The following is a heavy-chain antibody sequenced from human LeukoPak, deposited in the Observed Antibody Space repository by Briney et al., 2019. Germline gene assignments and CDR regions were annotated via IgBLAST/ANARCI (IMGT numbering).Heavy chain of an antibody. Sequence: ASVKVSCKASGYTFTGYYMHWVRQAPGQGLEWMGWINPNSGDTNYAQKFQGRVTMTRDTSIRTAYMELSRLRSDDTAVYYCARDAIVRDYSYSDYWGQGALVTVSS. J-gene: IGHJ4*02. CDR3: ARDAIVRDYSYSDY. CDR2: INPNSGDT. V-gene: IGHV1-2*02. CDR1: GYTFTGYY. D-gene: IGHD4-11*01.